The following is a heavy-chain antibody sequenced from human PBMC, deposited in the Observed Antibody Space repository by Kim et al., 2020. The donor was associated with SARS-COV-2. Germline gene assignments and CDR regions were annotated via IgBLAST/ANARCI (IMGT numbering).Heavy chain of an antibody. J-gene: IGHJ4*02. D-gene: IGHD6-19*01. CDR3: ARRMYSSGWRVGFDY. CDR1: GGSISSSSYY. Sequence: SETLSLTCTVSGGSISSSSYYWGWIRQPPGKGLEWIGSIYYSGSTYYNPSLKSRVTISVDTSKNQFSLKLSSVTAADTAVYYCARRMYSSGWRVGFDYWGQGTLVTVSS. V-gene: IGHV4-39*01. CDR2: IYYSGST.